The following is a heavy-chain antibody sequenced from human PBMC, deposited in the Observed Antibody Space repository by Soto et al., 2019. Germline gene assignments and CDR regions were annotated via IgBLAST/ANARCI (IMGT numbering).Heavy chain of an antibody. D-gene: IGHD3-22*01. CDR3: ARDRYYDSSGYYSVVDY. CDR1: GFTFSSYS. Sequence: EVQLVESGGGLVKPGGSLRLSCAASGFTFSSYSMNWVRQAPGKGLEWVSSISSSSSYIYYADSVKGRFTISRDNAKNLLYLQMNSLRAEDTSVYYCARDRYYDSSGYYSVVDYGGQGTLVTVSS. CDR2: ISSSSSYI. V-gene: IGHV3-21*01. J-gene: IGHJ4*02.